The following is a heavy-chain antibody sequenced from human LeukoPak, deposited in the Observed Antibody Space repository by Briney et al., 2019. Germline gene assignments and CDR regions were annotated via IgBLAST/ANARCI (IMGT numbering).Heavy chain of an antibody. CDR2: ISSSDSRI. V-gene: IGHV3-11*01. Sequence: GGPLRLSCAASGFPFSDYDMSWIRQAPGKGLEWVSYISSSDSRIYYADSVKDRFTISRDNNKNSLYLQMHSLRVEDTAVYYCARENYYGSGSSPGEFDYWGQGTLVTVSS. J-gene: IGHJ4*02. CDR1: GFPFSDYD. CDR3: ARENYYGSGSSPGEFDY. D-gene: IGHD3-10*01.